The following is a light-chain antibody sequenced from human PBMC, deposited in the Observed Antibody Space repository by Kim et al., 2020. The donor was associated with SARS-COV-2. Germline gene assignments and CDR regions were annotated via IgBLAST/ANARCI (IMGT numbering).Light chain of an antibody. V-gene: IGKV3-15*01. CDR3: QQYNNWPMYT. J-gene: IGKJ2*01. CDR2: GAS. CDR1: QSVSSN. Sequence: VSAGERATPSCRASQSVSSNLAWYQQKPGQAPRLLIYGASTRATGIPARFSGSGSGTEFTLTISSLQSEDFAVYYCQQYNNWPMYTFGQGTKLEI.